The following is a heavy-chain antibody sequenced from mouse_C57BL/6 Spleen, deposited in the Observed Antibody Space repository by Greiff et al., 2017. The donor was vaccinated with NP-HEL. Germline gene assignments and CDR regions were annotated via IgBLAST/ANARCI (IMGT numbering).Heavy chain of an antibody. J-gene: IGHJ2*01. Sequence: EVQLVESGGGLVKPGGSLKLSCAASGFTFSSYAMSWVRQTPEKRLEWVATISDGGSYTYYPDNVKGRFTISRDNAKNNLYLQMSHLKSEDTAMYYCARFITTVVASTGFDYWGQGTTLTVSS. CDR1: GFTFSSYA. CDR3: ARFITTVVASTGFDY. V-gene: IGHV5-4*01. D-gene: IGHD1-1*01. CDR2: ISDGGSYT.